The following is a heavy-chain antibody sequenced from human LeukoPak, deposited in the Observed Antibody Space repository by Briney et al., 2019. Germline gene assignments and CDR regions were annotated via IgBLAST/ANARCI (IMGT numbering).Heavy chain of an antibody. CDR2: IRSKNDGATT. D-gene: IGHD3-22*01. CDR3: INQKTYYYDSSGYHRAFDF. CDR1: GFTFSSYG. V-gene: IGHV3-15*01. Sequence: GGSLRLSCAASGFTFSSYGMHWVRQAPGKGLEWVGRIRSKNDGATTDYAAPVKNRFTISRDDSKNTLYLQMNSLKTEDTAVYYCINQKTYYYDSSGYHRAFDFWGQGTMVTVSS. J-gene: IGHJ3*01.